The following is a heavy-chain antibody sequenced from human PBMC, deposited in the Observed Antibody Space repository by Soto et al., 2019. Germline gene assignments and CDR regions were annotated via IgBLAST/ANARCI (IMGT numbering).Heavy chain of an antibody. CDR2: INHSGST. CDR1: GGSFSGYY. D-gene: IGHD6-13*01. J-gene: IGHJ4*02. Sequence: PPKTLSLTCAVYGGSFSGYYWSWIRQPPGKGLEWIGEINHSGSTNYNPSLKSRVIISVDKSKNQFSLKLSSVTDADTAVYYCARGETQQQRDYWGQGTLVT. V-gene: IGHV4-34*01. CDR3: ARGETQQQRDY.